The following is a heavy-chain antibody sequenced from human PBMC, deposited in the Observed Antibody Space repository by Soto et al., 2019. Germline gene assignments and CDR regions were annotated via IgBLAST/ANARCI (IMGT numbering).Heavy chain of an antibody. CDR2: IIPIFGTA. CDR3: ARGGYYYSSGYGGWSFDY. J-gene: IGHJ4*02. Sequence: GASVKVSCKASGGTFSSYAISWVRQAPGQGLEWMGGIIPIFGTANYAQKFQGRVTITADESTSTAYMELSSLRSEDTAVYYCARGGYYYSSGYGGWSFDYCGQGTLVTVST. V-gene: IGHV1-69*13. CDR1: GGTFSSYA. D-gene: IGHD3-22*01.